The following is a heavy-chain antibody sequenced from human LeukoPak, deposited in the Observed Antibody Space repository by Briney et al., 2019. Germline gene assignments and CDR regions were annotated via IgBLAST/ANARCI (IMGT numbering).Heavy chain of an antibody. V-gene: IGHV1-69*05. Sequence: GASVKVSCKASGGTFSSYAISWVRQAPGQGLEWMGGIIPIFGTANYAQKFQGRVTITTDESTSTAYMELSSLRSEDTAVYYCARVKEGGLLWFGELNDYYYMDVWGKGTTVTVSS. D-gene: IGHD3-10*01. CDR2: IIPIFGTA. J-gene: IGHJ6*03. CDR1: GGTFSSYA. CDR3: ARVKEGGLLWFGELNDYYYMDV.